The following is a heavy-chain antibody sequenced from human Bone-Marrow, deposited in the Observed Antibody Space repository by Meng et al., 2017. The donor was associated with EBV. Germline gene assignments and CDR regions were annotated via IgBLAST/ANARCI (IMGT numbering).Heavy chain of an antibody. CDR1: GFTFSNYG. J-gene: IGHJ4*02. CDR2: ISYDGSNK. D-gene: IGHD3-10*01. Sequence: QVQLVESGXXXXXPXGSXRRSCAASGFTFSNYGIHWVRQVPGKGLEWVALISYDGSNKYYADSVQGRFTISRDNSKNTVFLQMNSLRAEDTAMYYCARDLYTEREYYFEYWGQGTLVTVSS. V-gene: IGHV3-33*01. CDR3: ARDLYTEREYYFEY.